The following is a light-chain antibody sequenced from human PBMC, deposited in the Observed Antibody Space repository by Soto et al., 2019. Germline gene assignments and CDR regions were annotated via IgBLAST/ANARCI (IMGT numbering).Light chain of an antibody. CDR1: SSNIEANT. CDR3: GSWDDSLSGMV. Sequence: QSALTQPPSASGTPGQRVTISCSGSSSNIEANTVDWYQHLPGTAPKLLIFNNNQRPSGVPDRFSGSKSGTSASLAISGLQSEDEADYYCGSWDDSLSGMVFGGGTKLTVL. CDR2: NNN. V-gene: IGLV1-44*01. J-gene: IGLJ2*01.